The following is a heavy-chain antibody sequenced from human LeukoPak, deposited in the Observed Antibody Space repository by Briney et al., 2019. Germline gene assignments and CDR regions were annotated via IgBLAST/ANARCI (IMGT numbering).Heavy chain of an antibody. V-gene: IGHV1-3*03. CDR2: INAGNGNT. Sequence: ASVKVSCKASGYTFTSYAMHWVRQAPGQRLEWMGWINAGNGNTKYSQEFQGRVTITRDTSASTAYMELSSLRSEDMAVYYCARGEQQLPDGDWFDPWGQGTLVTVSS. CDR1: GYTFTSYA. D-gene: IGHD6-13*01. J-gene: IGHJ5*02. CDR3: ARGEQQLPDGDWFDP.